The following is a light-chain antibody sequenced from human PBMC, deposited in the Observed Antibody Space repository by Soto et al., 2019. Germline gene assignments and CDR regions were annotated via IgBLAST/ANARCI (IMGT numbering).Light chain of an antibody. CDR2: GAS. CDR1: QSVTSN. J-gene: IGKJ1*01. CDR3: QQYSNWPET. V-gene: IGKV3-15*01. Sequence: EVMMTQSPATLSVSPGERVTLSCRASQSVTSNLAWYQQKPGQAPRLLIYGASTTATGIPARFSGSGSGTEFTLTISSLQSEDFAVYYCQQYSNWPETFGQGTKVDIK.